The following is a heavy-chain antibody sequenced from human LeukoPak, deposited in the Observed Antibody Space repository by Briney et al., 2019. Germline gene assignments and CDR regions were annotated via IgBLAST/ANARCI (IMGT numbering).Heavy chain of an antibody. D-gene: IGHD3-22*01. V-gene: IGHV4-34*12. CDR1: GGSFSGYY. Sequence: PSETLSLTCAVYGGSFSGYYWGWVRQPPGKALEGIGNIFYSGSTYYSPSLKSRVTISLDTSRNRFSLKLNSVTAADTAVYYCAKSNGYGLIDIWGQGTMVTVSS. J-gene: IGHJ3*02. CDR2: IFYSGST. CDR3: AKSNGYGLIDI.